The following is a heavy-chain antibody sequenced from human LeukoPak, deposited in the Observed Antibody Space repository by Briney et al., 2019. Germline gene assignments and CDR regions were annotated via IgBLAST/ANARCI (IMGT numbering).Heavy chain of an antibody. CDR2: ISSSGYTT. CDR3: AILSTTWAAGEDY. V-gene: IGHV3-48*03. J-gene: IGHJ4*02. CDR1: AFTFNSYE. Sequence: PGGSLRLSSVGSAFTFNSYEVNWVRQAPGKGLEWVSYISSSGYTTNYAGSVKGRFTISRDKANNSLSLQMHSLRAEDTALYYCAILSTTWAAGEDYWGQGTLVTVSS. D-gene: IGHD3-9*01.